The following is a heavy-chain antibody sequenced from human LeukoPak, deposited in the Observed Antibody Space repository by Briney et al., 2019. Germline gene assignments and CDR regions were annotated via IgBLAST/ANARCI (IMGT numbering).Heavy chain of an antibody. V-gene: IGHV4-34*01. J-gene: IGHJ1*01. D-gene: IGHD3-10*01. CDR1: GGSFSGYY. CDR2: TNHSGST. Sequence: SETLPLTCAVYGGSFSGYYWSWIRQPPGKGLEWIGETNHSGSTNYNPSLKSRVTISVDTSKNQFSLKLSSVTAADTAVYYCARGITMALGYFQHWGQGTLVTVSS. CDR3: ARGITMALGYFQH.